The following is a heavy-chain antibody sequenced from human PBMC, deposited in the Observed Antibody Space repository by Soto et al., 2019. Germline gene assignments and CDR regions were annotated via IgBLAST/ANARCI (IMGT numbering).Heavy chain of an antibody. CDR1: GGTFSSYA. D-gene: IGHD6-13*01. CDR2: IIPIFGTA. CDR3: ARDLGIAAPAGNYYYDYGMDV. V-gene: IGHV1-69*01. J-gene: IGHJ6*02. Sequence: QVQLVQSGAEVKKPGSSVKVSCKASGGTFSSYAISWVRQAPGQGLEWMGGIIPIFGTANYAQKCQGRVTITADESTSTAYMELSSLRSEDTAVYYWARDLGIAAPAGNYYYDYGMDVWGQGPTVTVSS.